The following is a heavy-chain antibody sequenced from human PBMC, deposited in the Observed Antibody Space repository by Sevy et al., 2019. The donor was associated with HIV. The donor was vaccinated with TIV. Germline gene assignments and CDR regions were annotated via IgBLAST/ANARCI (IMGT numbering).Heavy chain of an antibody. Sequence: QLGGSLRLSCTTSGFTFGDCAMSWFRQAPGKGLEWVGFIGNRAYGGTPEYAASVKGRFTISRDDSKGIAYLQMNSLKTEDTAMYYCSRVIGWAAPQQHYYWGQGTLVTVSS. CDR2: IGNRAYGGTP. CDR1: GFTFGDCA. J-gene: IGHJ4*02. CDR3: SRVIGWAAPQQHYY. D-gene: IGHD2-2*01. V-gene: IGHV3-49*03.